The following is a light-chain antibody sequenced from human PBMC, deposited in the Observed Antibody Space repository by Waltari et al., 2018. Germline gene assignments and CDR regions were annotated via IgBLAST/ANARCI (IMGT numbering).Light chain of an antibody. V-gene: IGKV4-1*01. CDR3: QQYYSVPFT. CDR2: WAS. J-gene: IGKJ3*01. CDR1: QSVLFSSNNKNY. Sequence: DIVMTQSPDSLAVSLGERATINCKSSQSVLFSSNNKNYLAWYQQKPGQPPQLLLYWASTRESGVPDRFAGSGSGTDFTLTISTLQAEDVAVYYCQQYYSVPFTFGPGTKVDIK.